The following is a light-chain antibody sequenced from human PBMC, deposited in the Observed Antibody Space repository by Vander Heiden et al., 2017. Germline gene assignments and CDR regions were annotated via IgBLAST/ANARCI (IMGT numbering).Light chain of an antibody. CDR3: CSYAGSYTWV. CDR1: SSDVGSYDY. CDR2: DVT. V-gene: IGLV2-11*01. J-gene: IGLJ3*02. Sequence: QSALTQPRSASGSPGQSVTISCSGTSSDVGSYDYVACYQQQPGKAPKILMYDVTKWPSGVPDRFSGSKSGNTATLTISGLLTEDEADYYCCSYAGSYTWVFGGGTKVTVL.